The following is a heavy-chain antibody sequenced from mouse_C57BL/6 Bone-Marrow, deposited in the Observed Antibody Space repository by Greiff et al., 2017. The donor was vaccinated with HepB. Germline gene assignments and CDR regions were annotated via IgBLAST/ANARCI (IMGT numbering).Heavy chain of an antibody. V-gene: IGHV1-39*01. D-gene: IGHD1-1*01. Sequence: VQLQHSGPELVKPGASVKISCKASGYSFTDYNMNWVKQSNGKSLEWIGVINPNYGTTSYNQKFKGKATLTVDQSSSTAYMQLNSLTSEDSAVYYCARGYYYGSSPYWYFDVWGTGTTVTVSS. CDR2: INPNYGTT. CDR3: ARGYYYGSSPYWYFDV. CDR1: GYSFTDYN. J-gene: IGHJ1*03.